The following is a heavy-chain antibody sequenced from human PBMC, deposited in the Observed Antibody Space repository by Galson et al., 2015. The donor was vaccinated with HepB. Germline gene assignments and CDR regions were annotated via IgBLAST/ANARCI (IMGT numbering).Heavy chain of an antibody. CDR2: IYSGGST. V-gene: IGHV3-53*01. CDR3: ARARIAAAPPDY. CDR1: GFTVSSNY. Sequence: SLRLSCAASGFTVSSNYMSWVRQAPGKGLEWVSVIYSGGSTYYADSVKGRFTISRDNSKNTLYLQMNSLRAEDTAVYYCARARIAAAPPDYWGQGTLVTVSS. J-gene: IGHJ4*02. D-gene: IGHD6-13*01.